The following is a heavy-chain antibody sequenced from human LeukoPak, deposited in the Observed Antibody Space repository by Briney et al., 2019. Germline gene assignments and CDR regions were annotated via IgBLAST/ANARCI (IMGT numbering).Heavy chain of an antibody. J-gene: IGHJ4*02. Sequence: GGSLRLSCAASGFTFSSYGIHWVRQAPGKGLEWVAFIRYDGSNKYYADSVKGRFTISRDNSKNTLYLQMNSLRVEDTAVYYCAKGAAGPKSHTDYWGQGTLVTVSS. CDR3: AKGAAGPKSHTDY. CDR1: GFTFSSYG. D-gene: IGHD6-13*01. V-gene: IGHV3-30*02. CDR2: IRYDGSNK.